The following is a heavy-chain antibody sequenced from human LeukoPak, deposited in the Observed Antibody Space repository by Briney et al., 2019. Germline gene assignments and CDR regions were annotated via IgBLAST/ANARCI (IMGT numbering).Heavy chain of an antibody. Sequence: GGSLRLSCAASGFTFSSYAMSWARQAPGKGLEWVANIKQDGSEKYYVDSVKGRFTISRDNAKNSLYLQMNSLRAEDTAVYYCARGTSLDYWGQGTLVTVSS. CDR1: GFTFSSYA. J-gene: IGHJ4*02. V-gene: IGHV3-7*01. D-gene: IGHD3/OR15-3a*01. CDR2: IKQDGSEK. CDR3: ARGTSLDY.